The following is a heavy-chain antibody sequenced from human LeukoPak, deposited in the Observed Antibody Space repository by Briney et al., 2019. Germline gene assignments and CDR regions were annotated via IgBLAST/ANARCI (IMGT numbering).Heavy chain of an antibody. J-gene: IGHJ5*02. CDR1: GGSFSGYY. D-gene: IGHD2-2*02. V-gene: IGHV4-34*01. CDR3: ARGASGYCSSTSCYTGSRYNWFDP. CDR2: INHSGST. Sequence: SKTLSLTCAVYGGSFSGYYWSWIRQPPGKGLEWIGEINHSGSTNYNPSLKSRVTISVDTSKNQFSLKLSSVTAADTAVYYCARGASGYCSSTSCYTGSRYNWFDPWGQGTLVTVSS.